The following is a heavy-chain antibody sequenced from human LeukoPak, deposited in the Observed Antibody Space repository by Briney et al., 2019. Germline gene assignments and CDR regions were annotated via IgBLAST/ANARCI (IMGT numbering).Heavy chain of an antibody. J-gene: IGHJ3*02. CDR3: AKELTPDRSGFDAFHI. Sequence: GGSLRLSCAASGFTFSDYEMGWVRQSPERGLEWVSYISSRGGTIYYADSVKGRFTISRDNAKNSLHLQMNSLRAEDTAIYYCAKELTPDRSGFDAFHIWGQGTMVTVSS. CDR1: GFTFSDYE. D-gene: IGHD6-19*01. V-gene: IGHV3-48*03. CDR2: ISSRGGTI.